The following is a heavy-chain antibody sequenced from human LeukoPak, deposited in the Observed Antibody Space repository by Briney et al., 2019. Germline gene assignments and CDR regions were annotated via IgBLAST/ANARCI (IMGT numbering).Heavy chain of an antibody. CDR2: ISASGGST. V-gene: IGHV3-23*01. CDR3: ARFRTAMQLWKGYYFDY. D-gene: IGHD5-18*01. J-gene: IGHJ4*02. Sequence: GTLRLSCAASRFTFSSYGMSWVRQAPGKGLEWVSAISASGGSTYYADSVKGRFTVSRDNSKNTLYLQMNSLRAEDTAVYYCARFRTAMQLWKGYYFDYWGQGTLVTVSS. CDR1: RFTFSSYG.